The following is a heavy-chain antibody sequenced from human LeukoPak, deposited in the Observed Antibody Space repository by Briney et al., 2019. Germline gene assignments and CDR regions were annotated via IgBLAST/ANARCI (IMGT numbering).Heavy chain of an antibody. V-gene: IGHV3-23*01. CDR3: AKGRTGNFDY. Sequence: GGSLRLSCAASGFTLSSFAMSWVRQAPGKGLEWVSASAGGSTFYADSVKGRLTISRDNSKNTLFLQMSSLRAEDTAVYYCAKGRTGNFDYWGQGTLVTVSS. CDR1: GFTLSSFA. D-gene: IGHD3/OR15-3a*01. CDR2: SAGGST. J-gene: IGHJ4*02.